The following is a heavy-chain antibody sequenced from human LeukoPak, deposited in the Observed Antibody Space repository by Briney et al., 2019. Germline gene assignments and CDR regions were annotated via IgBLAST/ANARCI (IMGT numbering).Heavy chain of an antibody. J-gene: IGHJ4*02. CDR1: GLTFSSYS. D-gene: IGHD3-10*01. V-gene: IGHV3-21*01. CDR3: ARVPHAMVRGVIITEFYFDY. CDR2: ISSSSNYI. Sequence: GGSLRLSCAASGLTFSSYSMNWVRQAPGKGLEWVSPISSSSNYIYYADSVKGRFTISRDNAKNSLYLQMNSLRAEDTAVYYCARVPHAMVRGVIITEFYFDYWGQGTLVTVSS.